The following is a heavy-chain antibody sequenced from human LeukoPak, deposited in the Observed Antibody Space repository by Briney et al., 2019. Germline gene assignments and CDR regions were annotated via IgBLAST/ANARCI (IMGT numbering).Heavy chain of an antibody. Sequence: GGSLRLSCAASGFTFSSYWMHWVRHAPGKGLVWVSRINSDGSSTSYADSVKGRFTISRDNAKNTLYLQMNSLRAEDTAVYYCARDPDCSSTSCYFLGRGGMDVWGQGTTVTVSS. CDR2: INSDGSST. V-gene: IGHV3-74*01. J-gene: IGHJ6*02. CDR3: ARDPDCSSTSCYFLGRGGMDV. CDR1: GFTFSSYW. D-gene: IGHD2-2*01.